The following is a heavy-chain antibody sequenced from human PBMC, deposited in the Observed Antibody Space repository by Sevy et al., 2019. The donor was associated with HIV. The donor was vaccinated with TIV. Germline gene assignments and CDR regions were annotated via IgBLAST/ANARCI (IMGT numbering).Heavy chain of an antibody. D-gene: IGHD3-10*01. V-gene: IGHV3-33*01. CDR1: GFAFSRYG. CDR3: ARDPLYYSHRDSYHLKYYFDY. J-gene: IGHJ4*02. Sequence: GGSLRLSCGASGFAFSRYGMHWVRQAPGKGLEWVAVIRHDGNYKYYADSVKGRFTISRDNSKNTLYLQMNSLRGDDSAVYFCARDPLYYSHRDSYHLKYYFDYWGQGTQVTVSS. CDR2: IRHDGNYK.